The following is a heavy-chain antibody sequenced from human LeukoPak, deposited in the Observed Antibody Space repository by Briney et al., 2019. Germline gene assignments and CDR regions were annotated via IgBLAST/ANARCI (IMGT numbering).Heavy chain of an antibody. CDR1: GFSISSHGVG. V-gene: IGHV2-5*01. Sequence: ESGPTLVKPTQTLTLTCTLSGFSISSHGVGVGWIRQPPGKALEWLALIYWNDDKRYSPSLKSRLTITKDTSKNQVVLAMTNMDPVDTATYYCAHSFDYYDSSGYYYYFDYWGQGTLVTVSS. J-gene: IGHJ4*02. CDR3: AHSFDYYDSSGYYYYFDY. CDR2: IYWNDDK. D-gene: IGHD3-22*01.